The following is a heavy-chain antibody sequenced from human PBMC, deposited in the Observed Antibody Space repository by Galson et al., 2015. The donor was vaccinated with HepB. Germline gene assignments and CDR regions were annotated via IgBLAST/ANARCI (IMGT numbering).Heavy chain of an antibody. Sequence: ETLSLTCTVSGGSISSYYWSWIRQPPGKGLEWIGYIYYSGSTNYNPSLKSRVTISVDTSKNQFSLKLSSVTAADTAVYYCARSDYYGSGSQDYRGQGTLVTVSS. CDR1: GGSISSYY. D-gene: IGHD3-10*01. V-gene: IGHV4-59*01. CDR3: ARSDYYGSGSQDY. J-gene: IGHJ4*02. CDR2: IYYSGST.